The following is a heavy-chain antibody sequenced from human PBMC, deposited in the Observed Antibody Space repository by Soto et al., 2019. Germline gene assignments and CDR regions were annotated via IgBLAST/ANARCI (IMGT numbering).Heavy chain of an antibody. J-gene: IGHJ4*02. CDR2: ISAYNGNT. CDR1: GYTFTGYG. CDR3: ARDERYYDYIWGSYRPTFDY. Sequence: ASVKVPCKASGYTFTGYGISWVRQAPGQGLEWMGWISAYNGNTNYAQKLQGRVTMTTDTSTSTAYMELRSLRSDDTAVYYCARDERYYDYIWGSYRPTFDYWGQGTLVTVSS. V-gene: IGHV1-18*01. D-gene: IGHD3-16*02.